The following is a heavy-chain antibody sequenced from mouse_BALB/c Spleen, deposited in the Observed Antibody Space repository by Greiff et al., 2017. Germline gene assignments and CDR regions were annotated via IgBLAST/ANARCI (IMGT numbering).Heavy chain of an antibody. CDR3: ARETTHRGAY. V-gene: IGHV1-82*01. J-gene: IGHJ3*01. Sequence: QVQLQQSGPELVKPGASVKISCKASGYAFSSSWMNWVKQRPGQGLEWIGRIYPGDGDTNYNGKFKGKATLTADKSSSTAYMQLSSLTSVDSAVYFCARETTHRGAYWGQGTLVTVSA. CDR1: GYAFSSSW. D-gene: IGHD2-13*01. CDR2: IYPGDGDT.